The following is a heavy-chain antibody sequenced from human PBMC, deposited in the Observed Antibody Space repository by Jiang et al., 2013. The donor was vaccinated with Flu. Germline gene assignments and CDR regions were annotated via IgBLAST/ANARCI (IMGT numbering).Heavy chain of an antibody. CDR3: ARDQSDSGYSYGFSPYYYYGMDV. V-gene: IGHV3-33*01. Sequence: VQLLESGGGVVQPGRSLRLSCAASGFTFSSYGMHWVRQAPGKGLEWVAVIWYDGSNKYYADSVKGRFTISRDNSKNTLYLQMNSLRAEDTAVYYCARDQSDSGYSYGFSPYYYYGMDVWGQGTTVTVSS. D-gene: IGHD5-18*01. CDR2: IWYDGSNK. CDR1: GFTFSSYG. J-gene: IGHJ6*02.